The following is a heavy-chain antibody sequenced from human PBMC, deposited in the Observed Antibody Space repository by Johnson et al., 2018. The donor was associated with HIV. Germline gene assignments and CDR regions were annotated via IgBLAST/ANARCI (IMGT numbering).Heavy chain of an antibody. CDR1: GFPVRSPY. D-gene: IGHD2/OR15-2a*01. Sequence: VQLVESGGGLIQPGGSLRLSCAASGFPVRSPYMSWVRQAPGKGLEWVGRIKSKTDGGTTDYAAPVKGRFIISRDDSKNTLYLQMNSLRAEDTAVYYCATPRIPTDRAFDIWGQGTMVTVSS. CDR3: ATPRIPTDRAFDI. CDR2: IKSKTDGGTT. V-gene: IGHV3-15*05. J-gene: IGHJ3*02.